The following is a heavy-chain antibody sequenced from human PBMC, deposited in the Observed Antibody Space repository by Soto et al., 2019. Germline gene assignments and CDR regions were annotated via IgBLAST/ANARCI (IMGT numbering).Heavy chain of an antibody. CDR1: GGSFSGYY. V-gene: IGHV4-34*01. CDR3: ARVNTVPRLIKAYYGMDV. Sequence: SETLSLTCAVYGGSFSGYYWSWIRQPPGKGLEWIGEINHSGSTNYNPSLKSRVTISVDTSKNQFSLKLSSVTAADTAVYYCARVNTVPRLIKAYYGMDVWGQGTTVTVSS. CDR2: INHSGST. J-gene: IGHJ6*02. D-gene: IGHD3-10*01.